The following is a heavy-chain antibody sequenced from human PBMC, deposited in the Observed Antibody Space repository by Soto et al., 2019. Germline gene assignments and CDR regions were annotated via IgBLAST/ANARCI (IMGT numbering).Heavy chain of an antibody. Sequence: RASVKVSCKASGGTFSSYAISWVRQAPGQGLEWMGGIIPIFGTANYAQKFQGRVTITADESTSTAYMELSSLRSEDTAVYYCASGRVGATKVKTPQYYYYYGMDVWGQRTTVTVSS. CDR2: IIPIFGTA. V-gene: IGHV1-69*13. D-gene: IGHD1-26*01. J-gene: IGHJ6*02. CDR3: ASGRVGATKVKTPQYYYYYGMDV. CDR1: GGTFSSYA.